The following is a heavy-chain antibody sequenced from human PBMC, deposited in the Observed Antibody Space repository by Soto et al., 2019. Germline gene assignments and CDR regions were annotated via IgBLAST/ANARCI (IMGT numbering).Heavy chain of an antibody. D-gene: IGHD2-15*01. Sequence: PGGSLRLSCAASGFTFSSYAMSWVRQAPGKGLEWVSAISGSGGSTYYADSVKGRFTISRDNSKNTLYLQMNSLRTEDTAVYYCAKTSAEYTDSVVVVAATAQLAPCDPWGQGTLVTVSS. CDR3: AKTSAEYTDSVVVVAATAQLAPCDP. V-gene: IGHV3-23*01. CDR2: ISGSGGST. CDR1: GFTFSSYA. J-gene: IGHJ5*02.